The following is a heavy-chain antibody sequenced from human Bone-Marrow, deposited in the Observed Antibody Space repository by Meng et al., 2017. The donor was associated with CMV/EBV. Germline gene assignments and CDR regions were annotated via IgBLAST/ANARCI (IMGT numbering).Heavy chain of an antibody. D-gene: IGHD1-26*01. CDR3: ARSASGSYWEGYDFDY. Sequence: GESLKISCAASGFTFSSYAMHWVRQAPGKGLEWVAVISYDGSNKYYADSVKGRSTISRDNSKNTLYLQMNSLRAEDTAVYYCARSASGSYWEGYDFDYWGQGTLVTVSS. CDR2: ISYDGSNK. J-gene: IGHJ4*02. CDR1: GFTFSSYA. V-gene: IGHV3-30-3*01.